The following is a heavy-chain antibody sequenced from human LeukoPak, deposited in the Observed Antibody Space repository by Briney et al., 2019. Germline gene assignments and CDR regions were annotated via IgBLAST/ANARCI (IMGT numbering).Heavy chain of an antibody. V-gene: IGHV4-39*07. CDR3: ARVGWYTFDY. D-gene: IGHD2-8*01. CDR2: VSQSGNT. CDR1: GDSITSSDHY. Sequence: PSETLSLTCTLSGDSITSSDHYWVWIRQSPGKGLEWIGSVSQSGNTYYRSSLKSRVTISVDTSKNQFSLRLTSVTAADTAVYYCARVGWYTFDYWGQGTLVTVSS. J-gene: IGHJ4*02.